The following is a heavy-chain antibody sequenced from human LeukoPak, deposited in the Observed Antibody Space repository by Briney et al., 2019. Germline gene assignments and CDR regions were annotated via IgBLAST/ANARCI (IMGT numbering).Heavy chain of an antibody. CDR2: INHSGST. J-gene: IGHJ5*02. D-gene: IGHD3-10*01. Sequence: SETLSLTCALYGGSFSGYYWSWIRQPPGKGLEWIGEINHSGSTNYNPSLKSGVTISVDTSKNQFSLKLSSVTAADTAVYYCARFPYGSGSPWGEGTLVTVSS. CDR1: GGSFSGYY. CDR3: ARFPYGSGSP. V-gene: IGHV4-34*01.